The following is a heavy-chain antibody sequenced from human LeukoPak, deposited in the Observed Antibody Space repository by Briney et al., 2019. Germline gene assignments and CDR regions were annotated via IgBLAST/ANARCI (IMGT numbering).Heavy chain of an antibody. J-gene: IGHJ4*02. Sequence: SETLSLTCSASGGSISSSTYYWSWIRQPPGKGLEWIGSIFYSGNTYYNPSLKSRVTISVDTSNNQFSLKVNSVTAADTAVYYCARTYCTNGVCYYFDYWGQGILVTVSS. V-gene: IGHV4-39*01. D-gene: IGHD2-8*01. CDR3: ARTYCTNGVCYYFDY. CDR2: IFYSGNT. CDR1: GGSISSSTYY.